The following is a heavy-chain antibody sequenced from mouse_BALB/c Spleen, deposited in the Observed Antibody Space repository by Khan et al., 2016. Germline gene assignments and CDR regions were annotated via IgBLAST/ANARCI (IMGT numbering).Heavy chain of an antibody. CDR3: NGGITTGGFAY. J-gene: IGHJ3*01. CDR1: GFNIKDYY. Sequence: VQLQQPGAELVKSGASVKLSCTASGFNIKDYYMHWVKQRPEQGLEWIGWIDPENGDSEYDPKFQGKATMTADTSSNTAYLQLSSLTSEDTAVXYCNGGITTGGFAYWGQGTLVTVSA. D-gene: IGHD2-4*01. CDR2: IDPENGDS. V-gene: IGHV14-4*02.